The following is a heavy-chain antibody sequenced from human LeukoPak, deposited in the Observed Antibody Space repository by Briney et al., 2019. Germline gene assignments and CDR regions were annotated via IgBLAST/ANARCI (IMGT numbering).Heavy chain of an antibody. Sequence: ASVKVSCKASGYTFTNYAIHWVRQAPGQRPEWMGWINAGNGDTKYSHHFQGRVTITRDTSASTAYMEMSSLTSEDTALYYCARDDCGDTCYPGGYWGQGTLVTVSS. CDR3: ARDDCGDTCYPGGY. CDR1: GYTFTNYA. D-gene: IGHD2-21*01. CDR2: INAGNGDT. J-gene: IGHJ4*02. V-gene: IGHV1-3*01.